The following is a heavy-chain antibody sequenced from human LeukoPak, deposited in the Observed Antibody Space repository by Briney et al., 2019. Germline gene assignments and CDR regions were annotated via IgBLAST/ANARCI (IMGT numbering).Heavy chain of an antibody. CDR2: IYFSGTT. J-gene: IGHJ4*02. D-gene: IGHD3-3*01. V-gene: IGHV4-59*08. CDR3: ARHGPLYDIWSAQFYFDY. CDR1: GDSISTYY. Sequence: SETLSLTCTVSGDSISTYYWSWIRQPPGKRLEWIGYIYFSGTTNYNPSLKSRVTISVDTSKNQFSPRLSSVTAADTAVYYCARHGPLYDIWSAQFYFDYWGQGALVTVSS.